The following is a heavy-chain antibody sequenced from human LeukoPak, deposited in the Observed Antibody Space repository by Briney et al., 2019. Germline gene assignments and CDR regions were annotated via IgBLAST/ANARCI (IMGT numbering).Heavy chain of an antibody. CDR3: ARDLEQRGYSGSN. J-gene: IGHJ4*02. V-gene: IGHV1-69*04. CDR1: GGTFSSYA. D-gene: IGHD1-26*01. Sequence: SVKVSCKASGGTFSSYAISWVRQAPGQGLEWMGRIIPILGIANYAQKFQGRVTITADKSTSTAYMELSSLRSEDTAVYYCARDLEQRGYSGSNWGQGTLVTVSS. CDR2: IIPILGIA.